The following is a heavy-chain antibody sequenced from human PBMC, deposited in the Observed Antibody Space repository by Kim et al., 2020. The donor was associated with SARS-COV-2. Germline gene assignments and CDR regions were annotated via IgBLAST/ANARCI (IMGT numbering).Heavy chain of an antibody. D-gene: IGHD6-19*01. CDR3: AGIIAVAGTDHYFDY. V-gene: IGHV4-59*01. J-gene: IGHJ4*01. Sequence: PSLKSRVAISVDPSQNQFSLKLGSVTAADTAVYFCAGIIAVAGTDHYFDYWGQGTLVTVSS.